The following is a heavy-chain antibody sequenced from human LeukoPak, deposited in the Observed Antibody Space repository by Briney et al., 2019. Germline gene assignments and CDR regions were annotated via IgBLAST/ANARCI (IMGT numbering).Heavy chain of an antibody. J-gene: IGHJ4*02. Sequence: PGGSLRLSCTASGFTFSRSWMNWIRQAPGKGLEWVANINPDGDGMMCVDSVKGRFTMSRDNAQSSLHLQMNSLRVEDTAFYYCAAWTDRGYSYWGQGVLVTVSS. CDR2: INPDGDGM. D-gene: IGHD5-12*01. CDR1: GFTFSRSW. V-gene: IGHV3-7*01. CDR3: AAWTDRGYSY.